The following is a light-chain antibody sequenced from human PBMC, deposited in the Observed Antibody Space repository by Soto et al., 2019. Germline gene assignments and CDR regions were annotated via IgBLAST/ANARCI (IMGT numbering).Light chain of an antibody. J-gene: IGLJ1*01. CDR2: YDI. Sequence: SSELTQPPSVSVAPEKTATITCGGDNIGNKRVHWYRQKPGQAPVLVISYDIDRPSGIPERFSGSNSGNTATLTISRVEAGDEADYYCQVWDIMTDNYVFGTGTKLTVL. CDR3: QVWDIMTDNYV. V-gene: IGLV3-21*04. CDR1: NIGNKR.